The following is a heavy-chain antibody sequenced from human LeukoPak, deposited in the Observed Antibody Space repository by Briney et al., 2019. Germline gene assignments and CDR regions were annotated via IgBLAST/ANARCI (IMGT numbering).Heavy chain of an antibody. Sequence: HAGGSLRLSCAASGFTFSTYAMHWVRQAGGKGLEWVAVISYDGSNKYYADSVKGRFTVSRDDSKKTLYLQMNSLRAEDTAVYYCAKDPAPYGSGIPEYFQHWGQGTLVTVSS. V-gene: IGHV3-30*04. CDR2: ISYDGSNK. D-gene: IGHD3-10*01. CDR3: AKDPAPYGSGIPEYFQH. CDR1: GFTFSTYA. J-gene: IGHJ1*01.